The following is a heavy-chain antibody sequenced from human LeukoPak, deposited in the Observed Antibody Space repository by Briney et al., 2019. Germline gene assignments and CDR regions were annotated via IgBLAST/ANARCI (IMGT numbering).Heavy chain of an antibody. CDR3: ARDTLEYYDSSGFRD. CDR2: IYTSGST. Sequence: PSGTLSLTCTVSGGSISSYYWSWIRQPAGKGLEWIGRIYTSGSTNYNPSLKSRVTMSVDTSKNQFSLKLSSVTAADTAVYYCARDTLEYYDSSGFRDWGQGTLVTVSS. V-gene: IGHV4-4*07. J-gene: IGHJ4*02. CDR1: GGSISSYY. D-gene: IGHD3-22*01.